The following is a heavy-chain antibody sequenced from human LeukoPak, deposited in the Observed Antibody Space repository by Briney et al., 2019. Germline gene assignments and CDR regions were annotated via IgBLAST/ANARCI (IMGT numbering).Heavy chain of an antibody. CDR1: GGSINGYY. V-gene: IGHV4-59*01. Sequence: SETLSLTCTVSGGSINGYYWAWIRQPPGKGLEWIGYIFYSGTTNYNPSLKSRVTISVDTSKNQFSLRLTSVTAADTAVYYCARLVAAAFEHWGQGTLVSVSS. D-gene: IGHD2-2*01. J-gene: IGHJ4*02. CDR3: ARLVAAAFEH. CDR2: IFYSGTT.